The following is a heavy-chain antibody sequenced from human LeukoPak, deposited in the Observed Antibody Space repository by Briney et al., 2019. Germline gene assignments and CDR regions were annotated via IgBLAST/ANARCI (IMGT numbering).Heavy chain of an antibody. V-gene: IGHV3-72*01. D-gene: IGHD5-24*01. CDR1: GFTFSDHY. Sequence: PGGSLRLSCAASGFTFSDHYMDWVRQAPGKGLEWVGRIRNKVNSHTTEYAASVKGRFTISRDDSKNSLYLQMNSLITEDTAVYYCATAEQSKRWLQFDYWGQGTLVTVSS. J-gene: IGHJ4*02. CDR2: IRNKVNSHTT. CDR3: ATAEQSKRWLQFDY.